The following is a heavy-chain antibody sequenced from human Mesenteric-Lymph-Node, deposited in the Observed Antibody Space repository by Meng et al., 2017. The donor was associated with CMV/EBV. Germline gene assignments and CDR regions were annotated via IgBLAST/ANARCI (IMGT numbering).Heavy chain of an antibody. J-gene: IGHJ5*02. CDR3: ARDRLGGAIVVVPAAPGPWFDP. CDR2: MNPNSGHT. D-gene: IGHD2-2*01. Sequence: ASVKVSCKASGYTFTDYDINWVRQATGQGLEWMGWMNPNSGHTGYAQKFQGRVTITGNTSISTAYMELSSLRSEDTAVYYCARDRLGGAIVVVPAAPGPWFDPWGQGTLVTVSS. CDR1: GYTFTDYD. V-gene: IGHV1-8*03.